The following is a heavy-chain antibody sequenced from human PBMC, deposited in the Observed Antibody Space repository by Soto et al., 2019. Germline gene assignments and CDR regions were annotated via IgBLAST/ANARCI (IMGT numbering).Heavy chain of an antibody. CDR1: GYTFTSYA. J-gene: IGHJ4*02. CDR2: INAGNGNT. V-gene: IGHV1-3*01. D-gene: IGHD1-7*01. CDR3: ARDKENWNYYFDY. Sequence: ASVKVSCKASGYTFTSYAMHWGRQAPGQRLEWMGWINAGNGNTKYSQKFQGRVTITRDTSASTAYMKLSSLRSEDTAVYYCARDKENWNYYFDYWGQGTLVTVSS.